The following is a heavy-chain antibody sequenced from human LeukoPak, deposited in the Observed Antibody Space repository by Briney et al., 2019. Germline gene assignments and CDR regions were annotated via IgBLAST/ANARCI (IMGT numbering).Heavy chain of an antibody. CDR1: GGSISSGSYY. V-gene: IGHV4-61*02. CDR2: IYSSGST. J-gene: IGHJ4*02. Sequence: SETLSLTCTVSGGSISSGSYYWSWIRQPAGKGLEWIGRIYSSGSTNYNPSLKSRVTISLDTSKNQFSLKLSSVTAADTAVYYCARPAVDDYWGQGTLVTVSS. CDR3: ARPAVDDY.